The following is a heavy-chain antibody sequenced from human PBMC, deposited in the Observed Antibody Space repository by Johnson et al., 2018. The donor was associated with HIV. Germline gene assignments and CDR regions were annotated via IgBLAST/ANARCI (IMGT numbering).Heavy chain of an antibody. CDR3: ARGDEPTFAFDI. CDR1: GFTFSSYG. J-gene: IGHJ3*02. V-gene: IGHV3-7*03. CDR2: IKQDGSEK. Sequence: VQLVESGGGVVQPGRSLRLSCAASGFTFSSYGMHWVRQAPGKGLEWVANIKQDGSEKYYVDSVKGRFTISRDNAKNSLYLQMNSLRAEDTAMHYCARGDEPTFAFDIWGQGTMVTVSS.